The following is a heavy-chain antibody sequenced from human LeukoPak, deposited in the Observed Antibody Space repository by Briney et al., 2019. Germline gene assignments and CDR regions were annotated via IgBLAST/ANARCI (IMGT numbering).Heavy chain of an antibody. V-gene: IGHV1-69*13. CDR3: ARGYCSSTSCYRLSWFDP. CDR1: GGTFSSYA. D-gene: IGHD2-2*01. CDR2: IIPIFGTA. J-gene: IGHJ5*02. Sequence: GASVKVSCKASGGTFSSYAISWVRLAPGQGLEWMGGIIPIFGTANYAQKFQGRVTITADESTSTAYMELSSLRSEDTAVYYCARGYCSSTSCYRLSWFDPWGQGTLVTVSS.